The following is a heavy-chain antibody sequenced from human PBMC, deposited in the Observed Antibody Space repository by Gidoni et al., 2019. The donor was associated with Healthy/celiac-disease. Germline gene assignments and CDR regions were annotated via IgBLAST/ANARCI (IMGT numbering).Heavy chain of an antibody. CDR2: IWDDGSNK. Sequence: QVQLVESGGGVVHPGRSLRLSCAASGFTFRSYGLHWVRQAPGKGLEWVAVIWDDGSNKYYADSVKGRFTISRDNSKNTLYLKMNSLRAEDTAVYYCARDRSSSWLRSYYYYYYMDVWGKGTTVTVSS. J-gene: IGHJ6*03. V-gene: IGHV3-33*01. D-gene: IGHD6-13*01. CDR3: ARDRSSSWLRSYYYYYYMDV. CDR1: GFTFRSYG.